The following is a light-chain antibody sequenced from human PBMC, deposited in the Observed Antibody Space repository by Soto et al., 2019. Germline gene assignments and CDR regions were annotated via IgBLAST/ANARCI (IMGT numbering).Light chain of an antibody. CDR3: QQRSNWPPTWT. V-gene: IGKV3-11*01. Sequence: EVVLTQSPATLSLSPGERATLSCRASQSVGSYLAWYQHNPGQPPRLLIYDASNRATGIPARFSGSGSGTDFTLTISSLEPEDFAVYYCQQRSNWPPTWTFGQGTKVEIK. CDR2: DAS. CDR1: QSVGSY. J-gene: IGKJ1*01.